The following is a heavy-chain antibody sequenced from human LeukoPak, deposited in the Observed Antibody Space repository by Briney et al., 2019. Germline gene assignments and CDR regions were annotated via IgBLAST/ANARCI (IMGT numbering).Heavy chain of an antibody. CDR1: GGSFSNYY. CDR3: ARRWNYGRNYYIDV. J-gene: IGHJ6*03. V-gene: IGHV4-34*01. D-gene: IGHD1-7*01. CDR2: INDSGTI. Sequence: SETLSLTCAVYGGSFSNYYWSWIRQSPRMGLEWIAEINDSGTINYNPSLMSRVTISLDKSKNQFSLKLSSATAADTAVYYCARRWNYGRNYYIDVWGKGATVSVSS.